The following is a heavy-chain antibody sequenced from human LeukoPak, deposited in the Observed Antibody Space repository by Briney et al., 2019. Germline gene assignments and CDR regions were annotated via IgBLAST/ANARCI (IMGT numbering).Heavy chain of an antibody. V-gene: IGHV3-66*01. D-gene: IGHD4-17*01. CDR3: SYGDFEWTFNYFDY. CDR1: GFTFSSYS. Sequence: PGGSLRVSCVASGFTFSSYSMNWVRQAPGKGLEGASVIYGGGNTYDADFVKVRFTISRDNSKHIQYLDMTNVRVWDTAIYFCSYGDFEWTFNYFDYWGQGTLVTVSS. J-gene: IGHJ4*02. CDR2: IYGGGNT.